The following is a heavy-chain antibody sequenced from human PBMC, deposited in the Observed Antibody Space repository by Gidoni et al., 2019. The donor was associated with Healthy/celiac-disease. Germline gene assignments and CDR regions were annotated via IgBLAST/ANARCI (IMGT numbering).Heavy chain of an antibody. CDR3: AKGFACSGGSCYSAFDY. CDR2: ISGSGGST. J-gene: IGHJ4*02. Sequence: EVQLLESGGGLVQPGGSLRLSCAASGFTFSSYAMSWVRQAPGKGLEWVSAISGSGGSTYYADSVKGRFTISRDNSKNTLYLQMNSLRAEDTAVYYCAKGFACSGGSCYSAFDYWGQGTLVTVSS. D-gene: IGHD2-15*01. V-gene: IGHV3-23*01. CDR1: GFTFSSYA.